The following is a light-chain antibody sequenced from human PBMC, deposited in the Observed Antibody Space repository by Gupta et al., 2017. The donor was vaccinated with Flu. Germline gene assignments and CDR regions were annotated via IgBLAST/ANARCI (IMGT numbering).Light chain of an antibody. CDR3: QQSYSTPLA. J-gene: IGKJ5*01. CDR1: QSISSY. V-gene: IGKV1-39*01. CDR2: AAS. Sequence: DSQITQPPSSLSASVGDRVTITCRASQSISSYLNWDQQKPGKAPKILIYAASSLQSGGPSRVIGSGSGKDFTLTISSLQPEDCATYYCQQSYSTPLAFGQGTRLEIK.